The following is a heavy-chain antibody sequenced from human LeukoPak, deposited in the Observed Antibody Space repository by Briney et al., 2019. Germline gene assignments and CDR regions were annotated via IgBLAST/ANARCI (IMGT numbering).Heavy chain of an antibody. CDR2: IYHSGST. D-gene: IGHD3-3*01. Sequence: SETLSLTCAVSGGSISSSNWWSWVRQPPGKGLEWIGEIYHSGSTNYNPSLKSRVTISVDTSKNQFSLKLSSVTAADTAVYYCARVLRTGDLEFYDYWGQGTLVTVSS. V-gene: IGHV4-4*02. J-gene: IGHJ4*02. CDR1: GGSISSSNW. CDR3: ARVLRTGDLEFYDY.